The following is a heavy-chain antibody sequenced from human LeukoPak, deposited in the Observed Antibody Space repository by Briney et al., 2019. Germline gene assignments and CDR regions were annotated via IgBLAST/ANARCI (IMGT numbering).Heavy chain of an antibody. CDR2: IYYSGST. CDR1: GGSFSGYY. V-gene: IGHV4-34*01. D-gene: IGHD4-17*01. Sequence: SETLSLTCAVYGGSFSGYYWSWIRLPPGKGLEWIGSIYYSGSTYYNPSLKSRVTISVDTSKNQFSLKLSSATAADTAVYYCARQPSTVTNWFDPWGQGTLVTVSS. CDR3: ARQPSTVTNWFDP. J-gene: IGHJ5*02.